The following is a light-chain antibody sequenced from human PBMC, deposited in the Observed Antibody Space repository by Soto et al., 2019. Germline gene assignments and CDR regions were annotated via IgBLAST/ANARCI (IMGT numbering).Light chain of an antibody. CDR1: QSVSSN. Sequence: EIVMTQSPATLTVSPGERATLSCRASQSVSSNLAWYQQKPGQAPRLLIYGASTRATGIPARFSGSGSGTEFTLTNSSLQSEHFAVYYCQQYNYWPRTFGQGTRVEI. V-gene: IGKV3-15*01. CDR3: QQYNYWPRT. J-gene: IGKJ1*01. CDR2: GAS.